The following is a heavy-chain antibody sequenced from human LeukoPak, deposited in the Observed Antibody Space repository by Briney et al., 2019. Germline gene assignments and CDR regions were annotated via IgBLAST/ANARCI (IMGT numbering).Heavy chain of an antibody. CDR2: ISGSGGST. CDR1: GFTFSSYA. CDR3: ARTSGYSGYVSYDY. Sequence: AGGSLRLSCAASGFTFSSYAMSWVRQAPGKGLEWVSAISGSGGSTYYADSVKGRFTISRDNSKNTLYLQMNSLRAEDTAVYYCARTSGYSGYVSYDYWGQGTLVTVSS. V-gene: IGHV3-23*01. J-gene: IGHJ4*02. D-gene: IGHD5-12*01.